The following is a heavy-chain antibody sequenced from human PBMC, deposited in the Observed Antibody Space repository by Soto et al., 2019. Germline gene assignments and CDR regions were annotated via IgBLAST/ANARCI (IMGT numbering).Heavy chain of an antibody. V-gene: IGHV2-5*02. Sequence: QITLKESGPTLVKPTQTLTLTCTFSGFSLSTSGVGVGWIRQPPGKALEWLALIYWDDDKRYSPSLKSRLTITKDTSKNQVVLTMTNMDPVDTATYSCAHLTPVTARGGKEVYYVDYWGQGTLVTVSS. CDR1: GFSLSTSGVG. D-gene: IGHD4-17*01. CDR2: IYWDDDK. J-gene: IGHJ4*02. CDR3: AHLTPVTARGGKEVYYVDY.